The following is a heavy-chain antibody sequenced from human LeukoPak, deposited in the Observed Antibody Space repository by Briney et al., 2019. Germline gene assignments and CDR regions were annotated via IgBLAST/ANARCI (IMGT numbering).Heavy chain of an antibody. V-gene: IGHV3-23*01. J-gene: IGHJ4*02. CDR1: GFTFSSYA. CDR2: ISGSGGST. CDR3: AKSNSGIAAAGILDY. Sequence: GGSLRLSCAASGFTFSSYAMSWVRQAPGKGLEWVSSISGSGGSTYYADSVKGRFTISRDNSKNTLYLQMNSLRAEDTAVYYCAKSNSGIAAAGILDYWGQGTLVTVSS. D-gene: IGHD6-13*01.